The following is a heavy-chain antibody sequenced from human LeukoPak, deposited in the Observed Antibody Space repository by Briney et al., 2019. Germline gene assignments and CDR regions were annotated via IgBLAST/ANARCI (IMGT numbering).Heavy chain of an antibody. CDR3: ARLLSGVDWYFDL. CDR1: GGTFSSYA. CDR2: IIPIIGTA. Sequence: GASVKVSFKASGGTFSSYAISWVRQAPGQGLEWMGGIIPIIGTANYAQKLQGRVTITTDTSTSTAYMELMSLISDDTAVYYCARLLSGVDWYFDLWGRGTLVTVSS. V-gene: IGHV1-69*05. J-gene: IGHJ2*01. D-gene: IGHD1-26*01.